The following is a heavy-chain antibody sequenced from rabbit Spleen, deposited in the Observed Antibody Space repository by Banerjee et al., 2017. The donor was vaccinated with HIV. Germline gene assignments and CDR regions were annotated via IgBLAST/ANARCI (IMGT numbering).Heavy chain of an antibody. Sequence: QEQLEESGGGLVKPEGSLTLTCTASGFSFSSSYYMCWVRQAPGKGLEWIACIYGGSSGTTYYASWAKGRFTISKISSTTVTLQMTSLAAADTATYFCARGDASSGDGYNLWGQGTLVTVS. CDR3: ARGDASSGDGYNL. CDR2: IYGGSSGTT. D-gene: IGHD1-1*01. J-gene: IGHJ4*01. V-gene: IGHV1S45*01. CDR1: GFSFSSSYY.